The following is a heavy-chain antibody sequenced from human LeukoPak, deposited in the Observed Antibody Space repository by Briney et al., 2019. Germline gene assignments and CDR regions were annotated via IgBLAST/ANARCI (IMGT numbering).Heavy chain of an antibody. CDR2: IKQDGSEK. CDR1: GFTFSSYW. D-gene: IGHD3-16*02. CDR3: AREGMITFGGVIVDDAFDI. Sequence: PGGSLRLSCAASGFTFSSYWMSWVRQAPGKGLEWVANIKQDGSEKYYVDSVKGRFTISRDNAKNSLYLQMNSLRAEDTAVYYCAREGMITFGGVIVDDAFDIWGQGTMVTVSS. J-gene: IGHJ3*02. V-gene: IGHV3-7*01.